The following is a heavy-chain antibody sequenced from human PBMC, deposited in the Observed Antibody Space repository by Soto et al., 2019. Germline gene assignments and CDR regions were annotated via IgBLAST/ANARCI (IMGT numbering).Heavy chain of an antibody. CDR1: GYTFTSYD. Sequence: ASVKVSCKASGYTFTSYDMHWVRQAPGQGLEWMGIINPSGGSTIYAQKFQGRVTMTRDTSTSTVYMELSSLRSEDTAVYYCARARFRLITIFGVVINKGNNWFDHWGQGTLVTVSS. CDR3: ARARFRLITIFGVVINKGNNWFDH. V-gene: IGHV1-46*01. D-gene: IGHD3-3*01. J-gene: IGHJ5*02. CDR2: INPSGGST.